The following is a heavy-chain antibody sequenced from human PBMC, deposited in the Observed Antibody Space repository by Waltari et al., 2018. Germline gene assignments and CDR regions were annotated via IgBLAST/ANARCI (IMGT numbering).Heavy chain of an antibody. J-gene: IGHJ6*04. CDR3: ARDPHDCTGGVCYQDV. CDR2: ISNSGSI. Sequence: QVQLQQWGAGLLKPSETLSLPCAVCGGSFSGYYWSCIRQPREKGLEWIGVISNSGSINYNPSVKSRVTISVDTSKNPFSLKLSSVTAADTAVYYCARDPHDCTGGVCYQDVWGKGTMVTVSS. D-gene: IGHD2-8*02. CDR1: GGSFSGYY. V-gene: IGHV4-34*01.